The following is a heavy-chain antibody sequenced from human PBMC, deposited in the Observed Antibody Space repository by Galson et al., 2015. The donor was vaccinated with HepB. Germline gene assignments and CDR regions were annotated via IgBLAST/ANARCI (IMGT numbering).Heavy chain of an antibody. CDR2: ISYDGSNK. Sequence: SLRLSCAASGFTFSSYGMHWVRQAPGKGLEWVAVISYDGSNKYYADSVKGRFTISRDNSKNTLYLQMNSLRAEDTAVYYCAKDLYYYGSGSIYYYYYYGMDVWGQGTTVTVSS. CDR1: GFTFSSYG. CDR3: AKDLYYYGSGSIYYYYYYGMDV. D-gene: IGHD3-10*01. V-gene: IGHV3-30*18. J-gene: IGHJ6*02.